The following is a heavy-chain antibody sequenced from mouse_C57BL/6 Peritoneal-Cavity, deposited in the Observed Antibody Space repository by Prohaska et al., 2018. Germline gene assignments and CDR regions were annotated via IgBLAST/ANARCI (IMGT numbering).Heavy chain of an antibody. CDR2: IYPGSGNT. CDR1: GYTFTDYY. J-gene: IGHJ1*03. V-gene: IGHV1-84*01. Sequence: QIQLQQSGPELVKPGASVKISCKASGYTFTDYYINWVKQRPGQGLEWIGWIYPGSGNTKYNEKFKGKATLTVDTSSSTAFMQLSSLTSEDSAVYFCVRNAGSYYGRSDWYFDVGGTGTTVTVSS. CDR3: VRNAGSYYGRSDWYFDV. D-gene: IGHD1-1*01.